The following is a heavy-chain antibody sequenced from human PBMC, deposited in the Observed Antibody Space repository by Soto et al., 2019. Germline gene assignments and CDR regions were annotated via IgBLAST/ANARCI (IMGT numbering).Heavy chain of an antibody. V-gene: IGHV4-34*01. CDR3: ARGRLELLWFGESQRWFDP. J-gene: IGHJ5*02. D-gene: IGHD3-10*01. CDR1: GGSFSGYY. Sequence: KASETLSLTCAVYGGSFSGYYWSWIRQLPGKGLEWIGEINHSGSTNYNPSLKSRVTISLDTSKNQFSLKLSSVTAADTAVYYCARGRLELLWFGESQRWFDPWGQGTLVTVSS. CDR2: INHSGST.